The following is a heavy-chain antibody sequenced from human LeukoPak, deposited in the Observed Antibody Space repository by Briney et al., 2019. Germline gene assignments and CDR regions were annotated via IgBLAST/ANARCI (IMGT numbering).Heavy chain of an antibody. CDR1: GGSFSGYY. Sequence: SETLSLTCAVYGGSFSGYYWSWIRQPPGKGLEWIGEINHSGSTNYNPSLKSRVTISVDTSKNQFSLKLSSVTAADTAVYYCARGRGYYYYYGMDVWGQGTTVTVSS. V-gene: IGHV4-34*01. CDR3: ARGRGYYYYYGMDV. D-gene: IGHD3-10*01. J-gene: IGHJ6*02. CDR2: INHSGST.